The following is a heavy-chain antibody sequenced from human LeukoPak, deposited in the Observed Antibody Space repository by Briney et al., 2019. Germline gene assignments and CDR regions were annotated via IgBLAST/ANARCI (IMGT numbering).Heavy chain of an antibody. V-gene: IGHV3-53*01. D-gene: IGHD2-15*01. J-gene: IGHJ6*02. Sequence: GGSLRLSCAASGFSVSSNYMSWVRQAPGKGLEWVSVIYSGGSTYYADSVKGRFTISRDNSKNTLYLEMNSPRAEDTAVYYCARAGCSGGSCYYYYGMDVWGQGTTVTVSS. CDR3: ARAGCSGGSCYYYYGMDV. CDR2: IYSGGST. CDR1: GFSVSSNY.